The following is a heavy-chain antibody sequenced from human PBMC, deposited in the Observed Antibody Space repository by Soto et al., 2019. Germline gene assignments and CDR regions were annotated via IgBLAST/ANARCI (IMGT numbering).Heavy chain of an antibody. J-gene: IGHJ6*02. Sequence: QVQLVQSGAEVKKPGSSVKVSCKASGGTFSSYAISWVRQAPGQGLEWMGGIIPIFGTANYAQKFQGRVTITADKSTSTAYMELSSLRSEDTAVYYCARDYLPVAANLYYYYGMDVWGQGTTVTVSS. V-gene: IGHV1-69*06. CDR3: ARDYLPVAANLYYYYGMDV. CDR2: IIPIFGTA. D-gene: IGHD2-15*01. CDR1: GGTFSSYA.